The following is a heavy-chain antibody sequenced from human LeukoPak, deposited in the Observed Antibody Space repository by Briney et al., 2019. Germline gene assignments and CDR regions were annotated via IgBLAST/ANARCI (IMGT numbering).Heavy chain of an antibody. D-gene: IGHD3-9*01. CDR3: ARSSRYDIWTGYPY. Sequence: ASVKVSCKSSGYTFTGYYMRWVRQAPGQGLEWMGWINANSGGTNYAQKFQGRVTMTRDTSISTAYMELSRLRSDDTAVYYCARSSRYDIWTGYPYWGQGTLVTVSP. J-gene: IGHJ4*02. CDR2: INANSGGT. CDR1: GYTFTGYY. V-gene: IGHV1-2*02.